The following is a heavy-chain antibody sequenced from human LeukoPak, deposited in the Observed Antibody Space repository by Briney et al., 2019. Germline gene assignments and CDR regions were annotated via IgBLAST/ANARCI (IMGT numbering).Heavy chain of an antibody. CDR1: GGTFSSYA. CDR2: IIPIFGTA. Sequence: SVKVSCKASGGTFSSYAISWVRQAPGQGPEWMGRIIPIFGTANYAQKFQGRVTITMDESTSTAYMELSSLRSEDTAVYYCARDVAIPPPKNYYYMDVWGKGTTVTVSS. J-gene: IGHJ6*03. D-gene: IGHD2-21*01. CDR3: ARDVAIPPPKNYYYMDV. V-gene: IGHV1-69*05.